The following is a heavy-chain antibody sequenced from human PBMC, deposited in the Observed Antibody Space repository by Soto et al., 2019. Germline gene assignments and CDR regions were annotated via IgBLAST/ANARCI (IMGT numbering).Heavy chain of an antibody. J-gene: IGHJ4*02. Sequence: SETLSLTCTVSGGSISSYYWSWIRQPPGKGLEWIGYIYYSGSTNYNPSLKSRVTISVDTSKNQFSLKLSSVTAADTAVYYCARHSVTIFGVVINGGGIDDWGQGTLVTVSS. CDR3: ARHSVTIFGVVINGGGIDD. V-gene: IGHV4-59*08. CDR2: IYYSGST. CDR1: GGSISSYY. D-gene: IGHD3-3*01.